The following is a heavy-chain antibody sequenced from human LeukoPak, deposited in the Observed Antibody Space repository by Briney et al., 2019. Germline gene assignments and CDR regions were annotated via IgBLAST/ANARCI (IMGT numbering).Heavy chain of an antibody. V-gene: IGHV4-38-2*01. J-gene: IGHJ4*02. D-gene: IGHD2-2*01. CDR1: GYSISSGYY. Sequence: SETLSLTCAVSGYSISSGYYWGWIRQPPGKGLEWIGSIYHSGSTYYNPSLKSRVTISVDTSKNQFSLKLSSVTAADTAVYYCARGGCSSTSCYSSFDYWGQGTLVTVSS. CDR3: ARGGCSSTSCYSSFDY. CDR2: IYHSGST.